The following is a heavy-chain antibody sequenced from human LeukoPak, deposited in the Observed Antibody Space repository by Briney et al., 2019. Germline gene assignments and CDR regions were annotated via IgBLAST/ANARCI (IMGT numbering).Heavy chain of an antibody. CDR2: IYSGGST. D-gene: IGHD6-13*01. Sequence: GGSLRLSCAASGFTVSSNYMSWVRQAPGKGLEWVSVIYSGGSTYYADSVKGRFTISRDNSKNTLYLQMNSLRAEDAAVYYCARGGGSSWTGYYYYGMDVWGQGTTVTVSS. V-gene: IGHV3-53*01. CDR1: GFTVSSNY. J-gene: IGHJ6*02. CDR3: ARGGGSSWTGYYYYGMDV.